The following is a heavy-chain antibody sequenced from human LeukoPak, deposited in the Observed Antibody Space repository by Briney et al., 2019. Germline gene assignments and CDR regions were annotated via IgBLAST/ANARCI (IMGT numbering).Heavy chain of an antibody. CDR2: VSYSGGT. D-gene: IGHD5-12*01. CDR3: ARAPMAITTSAFPDAFDF. Sequence: SDTLALPCTVSGDSVSGHYWSWIRQTPGKGLEWIGYVSYSGGTNYNPSLKRRVSISLDTSKNQFSLKLSSPAAADPAVYYCARAPMAITTSAFPDAFDFWGQGTMVTVSS. V-gene: IGHV4-59*02. J-gene: IGHJ3*01. CDR1: GDSVSGHY.